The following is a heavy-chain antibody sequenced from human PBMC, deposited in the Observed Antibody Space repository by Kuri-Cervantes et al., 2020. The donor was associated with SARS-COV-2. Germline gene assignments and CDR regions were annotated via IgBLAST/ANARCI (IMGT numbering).Heavy chain of an antibody. CDR3: AKGYYDSSGYRTLDY. Sequence: GGSLRLSCAASGFTFSSYGMHWVSQAPGKGLEWVAVISYDGSNKYYADSVKGRFTISRDNSKNTLYLQMNSLRAEDTAVYYCAKGYYDSSGYRTLDYWGQGTLVTVSS. CDR2: ISYDGSNK. D-gene: IGHD3-22*01. V-gene: IGHV3-30*18. J-gene: IGHJ4*02. CDR1: GFTFSSYG.